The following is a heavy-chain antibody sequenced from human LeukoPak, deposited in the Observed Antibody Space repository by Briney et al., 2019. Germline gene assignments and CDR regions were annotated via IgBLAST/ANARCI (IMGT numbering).Heavy chain of an antibody. V-gene: IGHV3-23*01. CDR1: GFIVSSNY. CDR3: AKEPRGSSSRLIYFDY. CDR2: INRDSGST. J-gene: IGHJ4*02. Sequence: GGSLRLSCAASGFIVSSNYMGWVRQAPGKGLEWVSAINRDSGSTYYADSVRGRFTISRDNSKNTLYLHMSSLRAEDTAVYYCAKEPRGSSSRLIYFDYWGQGTLVTVSS. D-gene: IGHD6-13*01.